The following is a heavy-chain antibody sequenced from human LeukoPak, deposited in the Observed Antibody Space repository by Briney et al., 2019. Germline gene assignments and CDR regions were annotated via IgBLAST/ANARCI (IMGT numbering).Heavy chain of an antibody. D-gene: IGHD5-18*01. CDR2: IRGSGDST. CDR1: GFTFGSYA. Sequence: GGSLRLSCAASGFTFGSYAMSWVRQAPGKGLEWVSIIRGSGDSTYYAGSVRGRFTISRDNSKNTLYLQMNSLRAEDTAVYYCAKGSGYSYGSYDAFDIWGQGTMVTVSS. J-gene: IGHJ3*02. V-gene: IGHV3-23*01. CDR3: AKGSGYSYGSYDAFDI.